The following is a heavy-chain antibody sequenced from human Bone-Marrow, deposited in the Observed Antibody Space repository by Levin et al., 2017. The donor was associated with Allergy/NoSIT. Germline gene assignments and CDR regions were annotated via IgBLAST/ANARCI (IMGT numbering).Heavy chain of an antibody. CDR3: ARGFDC. CDR2: ISAYNGDT. J-gene: IGHJ4*02. Sequence: GESLKISCKTSGFTFDSYGFSWVRQAPGQGLEWMGWISAYNGDTDHLQKFQGRLSMTTDVSTNTVYMELRSLRSDDTAVYYCARGFDCWGQGAPVTVSS. V-gene: IGHV1-18*01. CDR1: GFTFDSYG.